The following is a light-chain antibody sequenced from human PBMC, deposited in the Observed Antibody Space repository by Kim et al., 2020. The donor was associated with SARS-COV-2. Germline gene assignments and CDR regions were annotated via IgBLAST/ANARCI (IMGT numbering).Light chain of an antibody. Sequence: SYELTQPLSVSVALGQTARITCGGNNIGSKNVHWYQQKPGQAPVLVIYRDSNRHSGLPERFSGSNSGNTATLTISRAQAGDEADYYCQVWDSSSGKVFGGGTKLTVL. CDR3: QVWDSSSGKV. CDR2: RDS. J-gene: IGLJ2*01. V-gene: IGLV3-9*01. CDR1: NIGSKN.